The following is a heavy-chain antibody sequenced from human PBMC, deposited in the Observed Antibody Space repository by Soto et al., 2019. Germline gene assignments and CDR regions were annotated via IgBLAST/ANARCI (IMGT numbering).Heavy chain of an antibody. Sequence: PVGSLRLSCAASWFTVSSNYISWVRQAPGKGLEWVSVIYSGGGIYYADSVMGRFTISRDNSKNTVYLQMNSLRAEDTAVYYCAKDRPFDIWGQGTMVTVSS. V-gene: IGHV3-53*01. CDR2: IYSGGGI. CDR3: AKDRPFDI. CDR1: WFTVSSNY. J-gene: IGHJ3*02.